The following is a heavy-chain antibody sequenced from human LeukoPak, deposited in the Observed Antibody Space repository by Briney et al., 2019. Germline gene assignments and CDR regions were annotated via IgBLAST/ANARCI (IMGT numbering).Heavy chain of an antibody. V-gene: IGHV4-38-2*02. CDR1: GYSISSDYF. J-gene: IGHJ4*02. CDR2: IFHSGSV. Sequence: SETLSLTCTVSGYSISSDYFWGWIRQPPGKGPEWIGSIFHSGSVYYNPSLQSRVTISVDTSTNRFSLKLTSVTAADTALYYCARVVASTSIDSWGQGTLVTVSS. D-gene: IGHD2-15*01. CDR3: ARVVASTSIDS.